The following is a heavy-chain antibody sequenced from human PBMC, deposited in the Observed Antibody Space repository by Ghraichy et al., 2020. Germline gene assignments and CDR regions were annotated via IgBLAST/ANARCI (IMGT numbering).Heavy chain of an antibody. V-gene: IGHV1-2*06. Sequence: ASVKVSCKASGYTFTGYYMHWVRQAPGQGLEWMGRINPNSGGTNYAQKFQGRVTMTRDTSISTAYMELSRLRSDDTAVYYCARGRVRIAATPSDVDLATPWGQGTLVTVSS. D-gene: IGHD2-15*01. CDR2: INPNSGGT. CDR1: GYTFTGYY. J-gene: IGHJ5*02. CDR3: ARGRVRIAATPSDVDLATP.